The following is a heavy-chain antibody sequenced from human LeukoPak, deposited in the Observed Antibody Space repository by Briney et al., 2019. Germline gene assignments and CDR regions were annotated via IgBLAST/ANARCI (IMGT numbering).Heavy chain of an antibody. CDR2: IYRGGST. J-gene: IGHJ4*02. V-gene: IGHV3-53*01. CDR3: ASNAYSSGWYYFDY. CDR1: GFTVSSNY. Sequence: GGSLRLSCAASGFTVSSNYMSWVRQAPGKGLEWVSVIYRGGSTYYADSVKGRFTISRDNSENTLHLRMNSLRAEDTAVHYCASNAYSSGWYYFDYWGQGTLVTVSS. D-gene: IGHD6-13*01.